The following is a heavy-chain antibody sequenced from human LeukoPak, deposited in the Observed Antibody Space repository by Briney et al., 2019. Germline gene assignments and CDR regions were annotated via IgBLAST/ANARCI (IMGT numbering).Heavy chain of an antibody. V-gene: IGHV3-53*01. CDR3: AKCSRAVAGTRCYYYMDV. D-gene: IGHD6-19*01. J-gene: IGHJ6*03. Sequence: GGSLRLSCAASGFTVSRNYMSWVRQAPGKGLEWVSVIYSDGSTYHADSVKGRFTISRDNSKNTLYLQMNSLRAEDTAVYYCAKCSRAVAGTRCYYYMDVWGKGTTVTISS. CDR1: GFTVSRNY. CDR2: IYSDGST.